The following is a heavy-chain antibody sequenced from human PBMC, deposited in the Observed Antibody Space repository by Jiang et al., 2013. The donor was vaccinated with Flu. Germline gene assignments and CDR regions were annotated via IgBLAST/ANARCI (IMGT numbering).Heavy chain of an antibody. J-gene: IGHJ3*02. Sequence: GAEVKKPGESLKISCKGSGYSFTSYWIGWVRQMPGKGLEWMGIIYPGDSDTRYSPSFQGQVTISADKSISTAYLQWSSLKASDTAMYYCARPSLYYDSSDVKGGNNDAFDIWGQGTMVTVSS. V-gene: IGHV5-51*03. CDR2: IYPGDSDT. D-gene: IGHD3-22*01. CDR1: GYSFTSYW. CDR3: ARPSLYYDSSDVKGGNNDAFDI.